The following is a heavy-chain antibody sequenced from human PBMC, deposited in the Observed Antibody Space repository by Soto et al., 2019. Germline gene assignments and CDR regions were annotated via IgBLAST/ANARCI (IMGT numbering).Heavy chain of an antibody. V-gene: IGHV1-18*01. CDR1: GYSFTSYG. CDR3: ARAGIAVAVYEGDY. Sequence: QVQLVQSGAEVKKPGASVKVSCKTSGYSFTSYGISWVRQALGQGLEWMGWISAYNGNTNYAQKVQGRVTMTTDTSTSAAYMELRSLRSDDTAVYYCARAGIAVAVYEGDYWGQGTLVTVSS. D-gene: IGHD6-13*01. CDR2: ISAYNGNT. J-gene: IGHJ4*02.